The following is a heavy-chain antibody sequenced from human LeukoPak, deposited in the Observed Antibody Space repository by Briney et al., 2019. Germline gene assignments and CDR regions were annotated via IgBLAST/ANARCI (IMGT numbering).Heavy chain of an antibody. CDR1: GFSFSTYW. CDR2: IDQDGSVR. Sequence: PGGSLRLSCAASGFSFSTYWMSWVRQTPEKRLEFVANIDQDGSVRNYMDSLKGRCTISRDNAKKSLYLEINSLRADDTAVYYCARDPGSSSFDLWGRGALVTVSS. D-gene: IGHD6-13*01. J-gene: IGHJ4*02. V-gene: IGHV3-7*01. CDR3: ARDPGSSSFDL.